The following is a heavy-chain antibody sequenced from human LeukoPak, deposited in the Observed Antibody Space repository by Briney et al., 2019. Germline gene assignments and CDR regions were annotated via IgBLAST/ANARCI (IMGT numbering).Heavy chain of an antibody. V-gene: IGHV2-70*11. J-gene: IGHJ4*02. Sequence: SGPALLKPTPTLTLTCTFSGFSLSTRGMCVSWIRQPPGKALEWLARIAWDDDKYYSTSLKTRLTISKDTSKNQVVLTMTNMDPVDTATYYCARKSGDSSGYYFDYWGQGTLATVSS. D-gene: IGHD3-22*01. CDR1: GFSLSTRGMC. CDR2: IAWDDDK. CDR3: ARKSGDSSGYYFDY.